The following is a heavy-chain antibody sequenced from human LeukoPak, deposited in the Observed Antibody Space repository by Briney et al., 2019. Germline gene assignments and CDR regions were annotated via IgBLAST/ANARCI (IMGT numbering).Heavy chain of an antibody. D-gene: IGHD6-19*01. J-gene: IGHJ5*02. CDR2: IKSKTDGGTT. Sequence: SGGSLRLSCAASGFTFSNAWMNWVRQAPGKGLEWVGRIKSKTDGGTTDYAAPVKGRFTISRDDSKNTQYLQMNSLKTEDTAVYYCWGQWLVPGRFDPWGQGTLVTVSS. CDR3: WGQWLVPGRFDP. V-gene: IGHV3-15*07. CDR1: GFTFSNAW.